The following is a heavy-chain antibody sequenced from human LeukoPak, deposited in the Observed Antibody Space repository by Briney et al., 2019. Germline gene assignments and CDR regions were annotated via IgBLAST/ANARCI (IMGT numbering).Heavy chain of an antibody. CDR1: GFTFSRFS. V-gene: IGHV3-23*01. Sequence: HPGGSLRLSCAVSGFTFSRFSMSWVRQAPGKGLEWVSSISDSGAGTYYVDSVKGRYTISRDNSENTLYLQMDSLRADDTAVYYCAKRDDSGAYPYFLDFWGQGTLVTVSS. D-gene: IGHD4-17*01. CDR2: ISDSGAGT. CDR3: AKRDDSGAYPYFLDF. J-gene: IGHJ4*02.